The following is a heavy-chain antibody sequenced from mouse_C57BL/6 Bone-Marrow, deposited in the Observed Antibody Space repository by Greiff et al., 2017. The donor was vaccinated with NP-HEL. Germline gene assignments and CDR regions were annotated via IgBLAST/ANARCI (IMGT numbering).Heavy chain of an antibody. D-gene: IGHD2-3*01. CDR3: AILYDGYYVGGWFAY. CDR1: GYTFTTYP. CDR2: FHPYNDDT. V-gene: IGHV1-47*01. Sequence: VKLMESGAELVKPGASVKMSCKASGYTFTTYPIEWMKQNHGKSLEWIGNFHPYNDDTKYNEKFKGKATLTVEKSSSTVYLELSRLTSDDSAVYYCAILYDGYYVGGWFAYWGQGTLVTVSA. J-gene: IGHJ3*01.